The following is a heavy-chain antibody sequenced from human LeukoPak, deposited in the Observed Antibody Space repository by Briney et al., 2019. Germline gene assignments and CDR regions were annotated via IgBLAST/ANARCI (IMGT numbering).Heavy chain of an antibody. J-gene: IGHJ6*02. CDR3: AKRYCTSTSCPYYYYFGLDV. Sequence: PGGSLRLSRTASGFTVNNNYMIWVRQAPGKGLEWVSAIIGSGDSTYYADSVKGRFTISRDNSKNTLYLQMNSLRAEDTAVYYCAKRYCTSTSCPYYYYFGLDVWGQGTTVTVSS. CDR2: IIGSGDST. D-gene: IGHD2-2*01. CDR1: GFTVNNNY. V-gene: IGHV3-23*01.